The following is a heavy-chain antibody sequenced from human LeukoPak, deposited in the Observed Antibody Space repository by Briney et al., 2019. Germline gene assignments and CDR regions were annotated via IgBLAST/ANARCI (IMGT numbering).Heavy chain of an antibody. D-gene: IGHD3-10*01. CDR3: ARGLYGSGSYPLQH. J-gene: IGHJ1*01. CDR2: INHSGST. V-gene: IGHV4-34*01. CDR1: GGSFSGYY. Sequence: SETLSLTCAVYGGSFSGYYWSWIRQPPGKGLEWIGEINHSGSTNYNPSLKSRVTISVDTSKNQFSLKLSSVTAADTAVYYCARGLYGSGSYPLQHWGQGTLVTVSS.